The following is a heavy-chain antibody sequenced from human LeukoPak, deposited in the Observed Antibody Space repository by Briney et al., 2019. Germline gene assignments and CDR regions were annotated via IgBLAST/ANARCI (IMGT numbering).Heavy chain of an antibody. Sequence: ASVKVSCKASGYTFTGYYMHWVRQAPGQGGEGLGWINPNRGGTNYAQKFQGRVTMTRDTSISTDNMELRRLRCDDPDVYYWASDGDTVAAGGVRVEAFGIWGQGTMVTVSS. V-gene: IGHV1-2*02. CDR2: INPNRGGT. CDR3: ASDGDTVAAGGVRVEAFGI. D-gene: IGHD6-13*01. CDR1: GYTFTGYY. J-gene: IGHJ3*02.